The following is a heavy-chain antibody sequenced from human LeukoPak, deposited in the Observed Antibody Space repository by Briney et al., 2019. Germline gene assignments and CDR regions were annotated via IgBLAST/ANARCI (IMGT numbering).Heavy chain of an antibody. J-gene: IGHJ3*02. V-gene: IGHV3-30*02. D-gene: IGHD5-12*01. CDR2: IRYDGSNE. Sequence: GGSLRLSCAASRFSFSDYAMHWVRQAPGKGLEWVAFIRYDGSNEYYADSVKGRFTISRDNSKNTLYLQMNNLRAEDTAVYYCAGTLYSGYGLGSLGAFDIWGQGTMVSVSS. CDR1: RFSFSDYA. CDR3: AGTLYSGYGLGSLGAFDI.